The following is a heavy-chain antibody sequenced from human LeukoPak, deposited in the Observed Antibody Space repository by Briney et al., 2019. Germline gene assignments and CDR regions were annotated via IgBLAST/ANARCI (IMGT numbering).Heavy chain of an antibody. V-gene: IGHV3-13*01. CDR2: IGTAGDT. Sequence: GGSLRLSCAASGFTFSSYDMHWVRQATGKGLEWVSAIGTAGDTYYPGSVKGRFTISRENAKNSLYLQMNSLRAGDTAVYYCARGGYYYDSSGYSFDYWGQGTLVTVSS. CDR1: GFTFSSYD. D-gene: IGHD3-22*01. CDR3: ARGGYYYDSSGYSFDY. J-gene: IGHJ4*02.